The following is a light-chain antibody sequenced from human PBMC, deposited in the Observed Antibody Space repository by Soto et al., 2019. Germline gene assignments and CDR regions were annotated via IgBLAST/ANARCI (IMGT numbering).Light chain of an antibody. J-gene: IGKJ2*01. CDR3: QQYNNWTPYT. CDR1: RSVSSN. Sequence: EIVMTQSPATLSVSPGDRATLSCRASRSVSSNLAWYQQKPGQAPRLLMYGASTRATGIPARFSGSGSGTEVTLIISSLQSEDFAVYYCQQYNNWTPYTFGQGTKLEIK. V-gene: IGKV3-15*01. CDR2: GAS.